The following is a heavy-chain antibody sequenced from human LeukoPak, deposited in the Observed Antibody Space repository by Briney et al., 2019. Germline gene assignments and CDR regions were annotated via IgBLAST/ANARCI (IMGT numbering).Heavy chain of an antibody. Sequence: SETLSLTCAVYGGSFSGYYWSWIRQPPGKGLEWIGEINHSGSTNYNPSLKSRVTISVDTPENQFSLKLSSVTAADTAVYYCARGRLVRGVTKSPLDYWGQGTLVTVSS. V-gene: IGHV4-34*01. D-gene: IGHD3-10*01. CDR1: GGSFSGYY. J-gene: IGHJ4*02. CDR3: ARGRLVRGVTKSPLDY. CDR2: INHSGST.